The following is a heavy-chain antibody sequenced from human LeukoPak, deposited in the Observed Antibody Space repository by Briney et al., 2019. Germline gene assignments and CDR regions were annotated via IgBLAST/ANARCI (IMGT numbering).Heavy chain of an antibody. J-gene: IGHJ5*02. D-gene: IGHD1-26*01. CDR3: ARGGDYYIHNNWFDP. CDR2: IIPIFGTA. CDR1: GGTFSSYA. V-gene: IGHV1-69*06. Sequence: SVKVSCKASGGTFSSYAISWVRQAPGQGLEWMGGIIPIFGTANYAQKFQGRVTITADKSTSTAYMELSSLRSEDTAVYYCARGGDYYIHNNWFDPWDQGTLVTVSS.